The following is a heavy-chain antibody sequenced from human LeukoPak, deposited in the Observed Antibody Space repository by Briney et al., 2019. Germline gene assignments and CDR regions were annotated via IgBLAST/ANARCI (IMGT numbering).Heavy chain of an antibody. CDR3: ARGRYSQE. D-gene: IGHD6-13*01. V-gene: IGHV3-74*01. CDR1: GFTFSSYS. CDR2: INSDGSGS. Sequence: GGSLRLSCAASGFTFSSYSMTWVRQAPGKGLGWVSRINSDGSGSSYPDSVKGRFTISRDNAKNTLYLQMDSLRAEDTAVDYCARGRYSQEWGQGTLVTVSS. J-gene: IGHJ4*02.